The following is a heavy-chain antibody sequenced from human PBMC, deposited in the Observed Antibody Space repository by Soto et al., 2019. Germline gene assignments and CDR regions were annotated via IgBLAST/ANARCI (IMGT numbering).Heavy chain of an antibody. J-gene: IGHJ5*02. V-gene: IGHV1-3*01. CDR2: INAGNGNT. CDR3: ARGGGWYVWFDP. Sequence: ASVKVSCKASGYTFTSYAMHWVRQAPGQRLEWMGWINAGNGNTKYSQKFQGRVTITRDTSASTAYMELSSLRSEDTAVYYCARGGGWYVWFDPWGQGILVTVSS. CDR1: GYTFTSYA. D-gene: IGHD6-19*01.